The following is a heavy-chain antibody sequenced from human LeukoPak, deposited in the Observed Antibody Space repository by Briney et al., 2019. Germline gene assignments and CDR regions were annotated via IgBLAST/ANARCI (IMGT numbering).Heavy chain of an antibody. V-gene: IGHV4-59*01. J-gene: IGHJ4*02. CDR1: GGSITNDY. D-gene: IGHD3-9*01. Sequence: TSSETLSLTCTLSGGSITNDYFSWIRQPPGKGLEWVGYIHYSGASHYNPSLKSRLTISVDTSKNQFSLRLSSVTAADTALYYCTRSGRFDVLTGYYIDKWSQGTLVTVSS. CDR3: TRSGRFDVLTGYYIDK. CDR2: IHYSGAS.